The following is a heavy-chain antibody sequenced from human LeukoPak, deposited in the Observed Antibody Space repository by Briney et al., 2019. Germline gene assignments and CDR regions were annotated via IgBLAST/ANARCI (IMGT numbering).Heavy chain of an antibody. CDR1: GFTFSSYA. J-gene: IGHJ4*02. CDR2: ISVSGGL. Sequence: GGSLRLSCAASGFTFSSYAMIWVRQAPGKGLELVSSISVSGGLYYEESVKGRLTISRDNSKTTLYLQMHSLRAEDTALYYCAKRDVGHTRGYYFDYWGQGTLVTVSS. CDR3: AKRDVGHTRGYYFDY. V-gene: IGHV3-23*01. D-gene: IGHD1-26*01.